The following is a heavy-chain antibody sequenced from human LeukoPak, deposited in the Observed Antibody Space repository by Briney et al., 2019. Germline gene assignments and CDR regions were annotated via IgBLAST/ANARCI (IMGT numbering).Heavy chain of an antibody. CDR3: ATVWVSSSWYYFDY. V-gene: IGHV5-10-1*01. J-gene: IGHJ4*02. D-gene: IGHD6-13*01. Sequence: GESLKISCKGSGYSFTSYWISWVRQMPGKGLEWMGRIDPSDSYTNYSPSFQGHVTISADKSISTAYLQWSSLKASDTAMYYCATVWVSSSWYYFDYWGQGTLVTVPS. CDR1: GYSFTSYW. CDR2: IDPSDSYT.